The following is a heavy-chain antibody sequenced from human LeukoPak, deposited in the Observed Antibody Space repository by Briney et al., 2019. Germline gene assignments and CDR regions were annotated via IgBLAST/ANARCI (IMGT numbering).Heavy chain of an antibody. CDR3: ARVIEETYRYTFAY. J-gene: IGHJ4*02. V-gene: IGHV3-23*01. CDR2: ISGSGGST. D-gene: IGHD3-16*02. Sequence: GGSLRLSCAASGFTFSSYAMSWVRQAPGKGLEWVSAISGSGGSTYYADSVKGRFTISRDNSKNTLYLQMNSLRAEDTAVYYCARVIEETYRYTFAYWGQGTLVTVSS. CDR1: GFTFSSYA.